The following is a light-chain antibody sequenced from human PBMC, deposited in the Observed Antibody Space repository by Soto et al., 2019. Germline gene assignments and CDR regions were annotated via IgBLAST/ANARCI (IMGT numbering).Light chain of an antibody. V-gene: IGKV3-20*01. CDR1: QSVSSVS. J-gene: IGKJ2*01. CDR2: GAS. CDR3: QRYGSSLYT. Sequence: EIVLTQSPGTLSLSPGKRATLSCRASQSVSSVSLAWYQQKPGQAPRLLIYGASSRATGIPDRFSGSGSGTDFTLIISRLEPEDFAVYYCQRYGSSLYTFGQGTKLEIK.